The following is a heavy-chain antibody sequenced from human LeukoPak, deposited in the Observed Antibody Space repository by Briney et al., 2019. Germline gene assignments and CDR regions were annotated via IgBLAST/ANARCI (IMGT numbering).Heavy chain of an antibody. Sequence: GGSPRLSCAASGFTFSSYAMSWVRQAPGKGLEWVSAISGSGGSTYYADSVKGRFTISRDNSKNTLYLQMNSLRAEDTAVYYCAREGCSSTSCYTGGIVATITGWFDPWGQGTLVTVSS. D-gene: IGHD2-2*02. CDR1: GFTFSSYA. CDR2: ISGSGGST. V-gene: IGHV3-23*01. CDR3: AREGCSSTSCYTGGIVATITGWFDP. J-gene: IGHJ5*02.